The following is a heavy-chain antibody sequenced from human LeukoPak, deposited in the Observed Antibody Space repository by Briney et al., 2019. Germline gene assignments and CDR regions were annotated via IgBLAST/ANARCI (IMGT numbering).Heavy chain of an antibody. V-gene: IGHV4-34*01. CDR1: GGSFSGYY. J-gene: IGHJ3*02. D-gene: IGHD1-26*01. CDR2: INHSGST. Sequence: TPSETLSLTCAVYGGSFSGYYWSWIRQPPGKGPEWIGEINHSGSTNYNPSLKSRVTISVDTSKNQFSLKLSSVTAADTAVYYCARGEPIVGAPVEDAFDIWGQGTMVTVSS. CDR3: ARGEPIVGAPVEDAFDI.